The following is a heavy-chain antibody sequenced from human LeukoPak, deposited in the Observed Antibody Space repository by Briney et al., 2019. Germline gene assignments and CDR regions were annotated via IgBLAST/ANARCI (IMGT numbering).Heavy chain of an antibody. D-gene: IGHD5-18*01. V-gene: IGHV4-34*01. CDR2: INHSGST. Sequence: SETLSLTCAVYGGSFSGYYWSWIRQPPGKGLEWIGEINHSGSTNYNPSLKSRVTISVDTSKNQFSLKLSSVTAADTAVYYCARMRLNSYGHVLFDYWGQGTLVTVSS. CDR3: ARMRLNSYGHVLFDY. CDR1: GGSFSGYY. J-gene: IGHJ4*02.